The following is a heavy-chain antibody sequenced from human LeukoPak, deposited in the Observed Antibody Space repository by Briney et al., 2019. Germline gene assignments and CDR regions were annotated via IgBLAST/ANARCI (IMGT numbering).Heavy chain of an antibody. CDR2: ISGISSYK. D-gene: IGHD3-10*02. Sequence: GGSLRLSCAASGFTFSSYSMNWVRQAPGKGLEWVSSISGISSYKYHADSVKGRFTISRDNAKNSLYLQMNSLRAEDTAVYYCAELGITMIGGVWGKGTTVTISS. CDR1: GFTFSSYS. J-gene: IGHJ6*04. CDR3: AELGITMIGGV. V-gene: IGHV3-21*01.